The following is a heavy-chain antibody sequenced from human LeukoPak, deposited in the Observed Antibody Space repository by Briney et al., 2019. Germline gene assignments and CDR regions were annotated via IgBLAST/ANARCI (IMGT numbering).Heavy chain of an antibody. CDR1: GFTFSGST. CDR3: TIGGGGY. V-gene: IGHV3-73*01. Sequence: GGSLRLSCAASGFTFSGSTKRWVRQASGKGLEWVGRIKSNSNSYATAYSALVKGMFTISIDNSKNTAYLQMNSLKTEDTGVYYCTIGGGGYWGEGTLVSVFS. J-gene: IGHJ4*02. CDR2: IKSNSNSYAT.